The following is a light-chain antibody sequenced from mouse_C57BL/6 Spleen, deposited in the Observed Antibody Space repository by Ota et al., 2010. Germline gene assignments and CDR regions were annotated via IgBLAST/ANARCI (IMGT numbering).Light chain of an antibody. J-gene: IGKJ4*01. CDR1: ENVGTY. CDR2: GAS. V-gene: IGKV6-20*01. CDR3: GQSYSYPFT. Sequence: NIVMTQXPKSMSMSVGERVTLSCKASENVGTYVSWYQQKPEQSPKLLIYGASNRYTGVPDRFTGSGSATDFTLTISSVQAEDLADYHCGQSYSYPFTFGSGTKLEIK.